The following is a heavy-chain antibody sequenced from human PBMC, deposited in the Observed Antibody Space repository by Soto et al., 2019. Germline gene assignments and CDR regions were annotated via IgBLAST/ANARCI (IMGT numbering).Heavy chain of an antibody. CDR1: GGTFSTFS. CDR3: AFIRGQLWSYYNVGV. CDR2: IIPILRKA. Sequence: SVKVSCKASGGTFSTFSFTWVRQAPGQGLEWMGGIIPILRKANYAQKFQGRVTITADDSASTAYMEMSRLRSEDTAIYYCAFIRGQLWSYYNVGVWGQGTTVTVSS. D-gene: IGHD2-21*01. V-gene: IGHV1-69*10. J-gene: IGHJ6*02.